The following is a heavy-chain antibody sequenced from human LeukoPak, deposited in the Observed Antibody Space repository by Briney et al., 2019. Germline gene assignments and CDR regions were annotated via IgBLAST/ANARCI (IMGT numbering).Heavy chain of an antibody. CDR1: GGSISSHY. J-gene: IGHJ6*03. D-gene: IGHD3-3*01. Sequence: PSETLSLTCTVSGGSISSHYWSWIRQPAGKGLEWIGRIYTSGSTNYNPSLKSRVTMSVDTSKNQFSLKLSSVTAADTAVYYCARDRSITIFGVVNYYMDVWGKGTTVTVSS. CDR3: ARDRSITIFGVVNYYMDV. V-gene: IGHV4-4*07. CDR2: IYTSGST.